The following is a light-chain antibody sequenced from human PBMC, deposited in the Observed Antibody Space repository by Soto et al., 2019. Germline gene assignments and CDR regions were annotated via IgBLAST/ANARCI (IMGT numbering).Light chain of an antibody. CDR1: QRISYY. Sequence: DIQMTQSPSTLSVSVGDRVTITCRASQRISYYLAWYQQKPGKAPNLLIYKASSLETGVPSRFSGSGSGTEFTLTISSLQPDDFATYYCQHYKSYPWTFGQGTKVEIK. V-gene: IGKV1-5*03. CDR2: KAS. J-gene: IGKJ1*01. CDR3: QHYKSYPWT.